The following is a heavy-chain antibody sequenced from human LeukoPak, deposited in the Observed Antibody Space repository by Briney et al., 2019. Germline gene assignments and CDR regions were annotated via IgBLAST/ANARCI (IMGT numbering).Heavy chain of an antibody. CDR1: KFSFSSYW. J-gene: IGHJ3*01. CDR3: ARGPDPVVRGPRRAFDL. V-gene: IGHV3-30-3*01. D-gene: IGHD3-10*01. CDR2: VSNDGSNQ. Sequence: GGSLRLSCAASKFSFSSYWMHWVRQAPGKGLEWVSVVSNDGSNQDYTDSVKGRFIISRDDSKSTVYLQMNSLRVDDTAMYYCARGPDPVVRGPRRAFDLWGQGTMVTVSS.